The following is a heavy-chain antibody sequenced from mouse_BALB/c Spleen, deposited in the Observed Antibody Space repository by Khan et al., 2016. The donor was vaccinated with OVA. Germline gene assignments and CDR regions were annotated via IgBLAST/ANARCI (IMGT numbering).Heavy chain of an antibody. J-gene: IGHJ2*01. CDR3: TRFYRSDFDY. Sequence: VQLQQSGPELVRPGASVKISCKASGYSFTGYFMNWVMQSHGKSLEWIGRINPHIGETFYNQRFKDKATLTVDESSSTAHMELRSLASEDSAVYYCTRFYRSDFDYWGKGTTLTVSS. CDR1: GYSFTGYF. V-gene: IGHV1-20*02. D-gene: IGHD1-1*01. CDR2: INPHIGET.